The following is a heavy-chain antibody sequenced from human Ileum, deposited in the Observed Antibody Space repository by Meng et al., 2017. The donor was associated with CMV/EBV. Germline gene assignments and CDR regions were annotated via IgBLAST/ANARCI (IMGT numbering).Heavy chain of an antibody. CDR1: GYTFTGYY. CDR3: ARDLGVVIYWFDP. Sequence: KASGYTFTGYYVTSVRQAPAQVLKSMGWITPTTAPTLSPQPFPCHFTMTRDTSISTAYMELSRLRSDDTAVYYCARDLGVVIYWFDPWGQGTLVTVSS. V-gene: IGHV1-2*02. D-gene: IGHD3-3*01. CDR2: ITPTTAPT. J-gene: IGHJ5*02.